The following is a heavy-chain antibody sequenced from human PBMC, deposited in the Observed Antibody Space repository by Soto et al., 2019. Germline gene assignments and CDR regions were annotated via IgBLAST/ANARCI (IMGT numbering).Heavy chain of an antibody. CDR1: GYTFTTYD. Sequence: QVQLVQSGAEVKKPGASVKVSCKASGYTFTTYDINWVRQATGQGLEWMGWMNPKSGDTGHAQKFQGRVTMTRNTSINTAYMELSSLRSEDTAVYYCARVNRAMLGFLDYYYGMDVWGQGTTVTVSS. D-gene: IGHD3-3*01. V-gene: IGHV1-8*01. J-gene: IGHJ6*02. CDR2: MNPKSGDT. CDR3: ARVNRAMLGFLDYYYGMDV.